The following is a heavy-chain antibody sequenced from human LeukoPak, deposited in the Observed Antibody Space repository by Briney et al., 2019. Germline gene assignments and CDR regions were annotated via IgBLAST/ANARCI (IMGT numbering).Heavy chain of an antibody. CDR2: IKQDGSQK. V-gene: IGHV3-7*03. CDR3: AKSSRGSTVTTGFDY. CDR1: GFTFSRYW. D-gene: IGHD4-17*01. J-gene: IGHJ4*02. Sequence: PGGSLRLSCAASGFTFSRYWMSWVRQAPGKGLEWVANIKQDGSQKSYVDSVKGRFTISRDNAKNSLYLQMNSLRAEDTALYYCAKSSRGSTVTTGFDYWGQGTLVTVSS.